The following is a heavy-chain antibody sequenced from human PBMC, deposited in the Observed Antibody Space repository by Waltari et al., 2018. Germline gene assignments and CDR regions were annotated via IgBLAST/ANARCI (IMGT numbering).Heavy chain of an antibody. V-gene: IGHV4-4*02. D-gene: IGHD2-15*01. CDR1: GASVSHSYG. Sequence: QVHLQEAGPGLVKPSGTLSLTCAVSGASVSHSYGWSWVRQPPGKGLEWIGQIHQSGRTNYNPSLDSRVIVSMDTSNNQISLKLTSATAADTAVYYCAADRGRGIYFDYWGQGTLVTVSP. CDR3: AADRGRGIYFDY. J-gene: IGHJ4*02. CDR2: IHQSGRT.